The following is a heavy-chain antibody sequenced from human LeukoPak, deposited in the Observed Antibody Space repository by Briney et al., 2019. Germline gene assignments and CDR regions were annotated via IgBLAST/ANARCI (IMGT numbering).Heavy chain of an antibody. V-gene: IGHV3-23*01. D-gene: IGHD2-15*01. CDR3: ASQDRENYFDY. CDR1: GFTFSSYA. Sequence: GGSLRLSCAASGFTFSSYAMSWVRQAPGKGLEWVSAISGSGGSTYYADSVKGRFTISRDNSKNTLYLQMNSLRAEDKAVYYCASQDRENYFDYWGQGTLVTVSS. J-gene: IGHJ4*02. CDR2: ISGSGGST.